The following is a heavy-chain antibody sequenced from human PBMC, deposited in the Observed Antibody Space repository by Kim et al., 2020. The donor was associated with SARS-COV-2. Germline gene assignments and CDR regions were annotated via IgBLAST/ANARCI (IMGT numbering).Heavy chain of an antibody. CDR2: ST. Sequence: STYYADSVKGRFTISRDNSKNTLYLQMNSLRAEDTAVYYCAKVGMATFDYWGQGTLVTVSS. V-gene: IGHV3-23*01. D-gene: IGHD5-12*01. J-gene: IGHJ4*02. CDR3: AKVGMATFDY.